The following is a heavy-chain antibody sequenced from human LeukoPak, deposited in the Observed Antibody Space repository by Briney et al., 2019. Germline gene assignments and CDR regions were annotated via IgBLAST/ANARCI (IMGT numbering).Heavy chain of an antibody. D-gene: IGHD4-11*01. CDR2: ISYDGSNK. CDR3: ASGIAVTSPVH. J-gene: IGHJ1*01. V-gene: IGHV3-30-3*01. CDR1: GFTFSGYA. Sequence: GGSLRLSCAASGFTFSGYAMHWVRRAPGKGPDWVAVISYDGSNKYYADSVKGRFTISRDNSKNTLYLQMNSLRAEDTAVYYCASGIAVTSPVHWGQGTLVTVSS.